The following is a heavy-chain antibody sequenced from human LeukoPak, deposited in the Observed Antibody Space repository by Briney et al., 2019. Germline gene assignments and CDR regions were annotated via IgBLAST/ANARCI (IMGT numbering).Heavy chain of an antibody. D-gene: IGHD4-17*01. J-gene: IGHJ4*02. CDR1: GFTFSTYA. V-gene: IGHV3-21*01. Sequence: GGSLRLSCAASGFTFSTYAMNWVRQAPGKGLEWVSAISSNTNYIYYADLLKGRFTISRDNTKNSLYLQMNSLRAEDTAVYYCARDDTVTTRVGFIDWGQGTLVTVSS. CDR2: ISSNTNYI. CDR3: ARDDTVTTRVGFID.